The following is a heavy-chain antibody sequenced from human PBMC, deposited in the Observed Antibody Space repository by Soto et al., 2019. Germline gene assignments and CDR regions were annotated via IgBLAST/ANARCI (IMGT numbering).Heavy chain of an antibody. D-gene: IGHD3-3*01. J-gene: IGHJ6*02. Sequence: QVQLVQSGAEVKKPGSSVKVSCKASGGTFSSYAISWVRQAPGQGLEWMGGIIPIFGTANYAQKFQGRVTITADESTSTAYMELSSLRSEDTAVYCCAGAPFLEWAYYYYYGMDVWGQGTTVTVSS. CDR3: AGAPFLEWAYYYYYGMDV. CDR1: GGTFSSYA. V-gene: IGHV1-69*01. CDR2: IIPIFGTA.